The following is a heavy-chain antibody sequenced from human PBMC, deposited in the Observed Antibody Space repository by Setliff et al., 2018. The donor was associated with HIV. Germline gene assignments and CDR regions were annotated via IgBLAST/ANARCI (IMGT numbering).Heavy chain of an antibody. D-gene: IGHD6-13*01. CDR3: TRAEQQLPYYYYYYGMDV. Sequence: SETLSLTCSVSGGSINSYYWSWIRQPPGKGLEWVGYIYYSGGTTYNPSLKSRVTISVDTSKNQFSLKLSSVTAADTAVYYCTRAEQQLPYYYYYYGMDVRGQGTTVTVSS. V-gene: IGHV4-59*12. CDR1: GGSINSYY. J-gene: IGHJ6*02. CDR2: IYYSGGT.